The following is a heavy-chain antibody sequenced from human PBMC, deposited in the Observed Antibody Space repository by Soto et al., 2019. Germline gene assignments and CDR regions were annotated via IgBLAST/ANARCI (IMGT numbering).Heavy chain of an antibody. J-gene: IGHJ6*03. Sequence: EVQLLESGGGLVQPGGSLRLSCAASGFTFTSYAMNWVRQAPGKGLEWVSAISGSGGSTYYADSVKGRFTISRDHSKNALYLQMNSLRAEDTAVYHCAKYVQAYYYYYMDVWGKGTTVTVSS. CDR3: AKYVQAYYYYYMDV. CDR1: GFTFTSYA. D-gene: IGHD1-1*01. V-gene: IGHV3-23*01. CDR2: ISGSGGST.